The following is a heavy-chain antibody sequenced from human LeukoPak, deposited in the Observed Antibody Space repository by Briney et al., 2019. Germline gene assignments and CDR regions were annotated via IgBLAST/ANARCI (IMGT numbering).Heavy chain of an antibody. CDR2: INVVNGAI. V-gene: IGHV3-48*01. J-gene: IGHJ6*02. D-gene: IGHD3-10*01. CDR3: VRDGNRGYDMYV. CDR1: GFTLRYYQ. Sequence: GGSLRLSCATSGFTLRYYQMNWVRQAPGKGLEWVSYINVVNGAIYYADSVKGRFTISGDIATNSVYLQMNSLRAEDTALYYCVRDGNRGYDMYVWGQGTAVTVSS.